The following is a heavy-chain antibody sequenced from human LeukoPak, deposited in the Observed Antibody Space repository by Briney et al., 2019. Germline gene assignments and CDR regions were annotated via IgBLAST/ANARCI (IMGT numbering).Heavy chain of an antibody. CDR2: ISAYNGNT. CDR3: ARVRYSSSWQKKSEYNWFDP. Sequence: RASVKVSCKASGYTFTSYGISWVRQAPGQGLEWMGWISAYNGNTNYAQKLQGRVTMTTDTSTSTAYMELRSLRSDDTAVYYCARVRYSSSWQKKSEYNWFDPWGQGTLVTVSS. D-gene: IGHD6-13*01. CDR1: GYTFTSYG. V-gene: IGHV1-18*01. J-gene: IGHJ5*02.